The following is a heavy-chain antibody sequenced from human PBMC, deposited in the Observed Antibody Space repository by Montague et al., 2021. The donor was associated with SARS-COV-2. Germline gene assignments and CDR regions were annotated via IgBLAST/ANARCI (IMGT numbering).Heavy chain of an antibody. Sequence: SETLSLTCAVSGGSITGFSWSRVRQPAGKGLEWIGRVTTSGTTNHSPSLRSRVTMSVDTSKNQFSLNLNSVTAADTAIYYCARTPTRPLSLDSWGQGTLVTVSA. CDR1: GGSITGFS. CDR2: VTTSGTT. V-gene: IGHV4-4*07. J-gene: IGHJ4*02. D-gene: IGHD6-6*01. CDR3: ARTPTRPLSLDS.